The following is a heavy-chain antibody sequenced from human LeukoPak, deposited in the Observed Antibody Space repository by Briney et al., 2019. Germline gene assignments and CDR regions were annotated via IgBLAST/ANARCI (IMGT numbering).Heavy chain of an antibody. V-gene: IGHV3-23*01. CDR2: ISGTGGST. CDR3: AKSYDSGSQNRYFDY. D-gene: IGHD3-10*01. Sequence: PGGSLRLSCAASGFTFSSYSMNWVRQAPGKGLEWVSTISGTGGSTFYADSVKGRFTISRDNSKNTLYLQVSSLRVEDTAVYYCAKSYDSGSQNRYFDYWGQGTLVTVSS. J-gene: IGHJ4*02. CDR1: GFTFSSYS.